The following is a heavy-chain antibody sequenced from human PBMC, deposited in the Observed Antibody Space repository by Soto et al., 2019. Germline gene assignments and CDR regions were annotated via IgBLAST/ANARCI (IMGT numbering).Heavy chain of an antibody. CDR3: ARGGPYYDFCSGRGQWDV. CDR1: GGTFSSYA. D-gene: IGHD3-3*01. CDR2: IIPIFGTA. Sequence: QVQLVQSGAEVKKPGSSVKVSCKASGGTFSSYAISWVRQAPGQGLEWMGGIIPIFGTANYAQKFQGRVTITADKSTSTAYMELSSLRSEDTAVYYCARGGPYYDFCSGRGQWDVWGQGTTVTVSS. J-gene: IGHJ6*02. V-gene: IGHV1-69*06.